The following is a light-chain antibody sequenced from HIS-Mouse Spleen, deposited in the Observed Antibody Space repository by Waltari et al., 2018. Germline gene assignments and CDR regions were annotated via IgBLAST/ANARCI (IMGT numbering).Light chain of an antibody. CDR1: VLAKKY. CDR3: YSAADNSGV. J-gene: IGLJ2*01. CDR2: KDS. Sequence: SYELTQPSSVSVSPGQTARITCSGDVLAKKYARWFHQKPGQAPVLVIYKDSERPSGIPERFSGSSSGTTVTLTISGAQVEDEADYYCYSAADNSGVFGGGTKLTVL. V-gene: IGLV3-27*01.